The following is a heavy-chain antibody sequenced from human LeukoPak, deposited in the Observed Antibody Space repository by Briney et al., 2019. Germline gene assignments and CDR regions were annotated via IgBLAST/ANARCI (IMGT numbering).Heavy chain of an antibody. CDR2: ISGSGDNT. V-gene: IGHV3-23*01. CDR1: GFTFSTYA. D-gene: IGHD1-26*01. CDR3: AKLSWREILGDVLDV. Sequence: RTGGPLRLSCAASGFTFSTYAMSWVRQGPGKGLEWVSSISGSGDNTLYDDSVKGRFTISRDNVKNTVHLQMNSLRAEDTAIYYCAKLSWREILGDVLDVWGQGTVVTVSS. J-gene: IGHJ3*01.